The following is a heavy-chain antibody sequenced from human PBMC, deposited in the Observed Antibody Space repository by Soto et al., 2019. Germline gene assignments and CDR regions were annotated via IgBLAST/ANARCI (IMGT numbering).Heavy chain of an antibody. V-gene: IGHV3-23*01. CDR3: AKSVGYYYYYGMDV. CDR1: GFTFSSYA. CDR2: ISGSGGST. Sequence: EVQLLESGGGLVQPGGSLRLSCAASGFTFSSYAMSWVRQAPGKGLEWVSAISGSGGSTYYVDSVKGRFTISRDNSKNTLYLQMNSLRAEDTAVYYCAKSVGYYYYYGMDVWGQGTTVTVSS. J-gene: IGHJ6*02.